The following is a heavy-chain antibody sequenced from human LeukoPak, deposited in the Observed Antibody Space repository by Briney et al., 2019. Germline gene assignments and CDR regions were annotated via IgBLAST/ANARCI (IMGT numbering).Heavy chain of an antibody. CDR3: AIKLSSGGY. Sequence: ASVKVSCKASGYTFTGYYMHWVRQAPGQVLEWMGWINPNSGGTNYAQKFQGRVTMTRNTSISTAYMELSSLRSEDTAVYYCAIKLSSGGYWGQGTLVTVSS. J-gene: IGHJ4*02. CDR2: INPNSGGT. CDR1: GYTFTGYY. V-gene: IGHV1-2*02. D-gene: IGHD3-22*01.